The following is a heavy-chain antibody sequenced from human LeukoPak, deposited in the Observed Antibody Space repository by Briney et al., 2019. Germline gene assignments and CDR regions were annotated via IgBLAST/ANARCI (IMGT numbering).Heavy chain of an antibody. D-gene: IGHD6-19*01. CDR3: ARGLGPVEFDP. Sequence: GGSLRLSCAASGFTFSSYDMHWVRQATGKGLEWVSAIGTAGDTYYPGSVKGRFTISRENAKSSLYLQMNSLRAGDTAVYYCARGLGPVEFDPWGQGTLVTVSS. CDR1: GFTFSSYD. J-gene: IGHJ5*02. CDR2: IGTAGDT. V-gene: IGHV3-13*01.